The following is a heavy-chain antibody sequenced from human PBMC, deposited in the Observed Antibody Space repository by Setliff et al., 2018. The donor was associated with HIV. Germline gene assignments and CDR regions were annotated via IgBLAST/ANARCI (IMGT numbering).Heavy chain of an antibody. V-gene: IGHV3-49*04. CDR2: IRSKVYGGTI. Sequence: SLKISCTISGVTFGDSSMGWVRQAPGKGLEWVAFIRSKVYGGTIEYAASVTDRFTISRDDSKSIAYLQMNSLKTEDTATYYCASLRTGAAYFFDHWGQGTLVTVSS. CDR1: GVTFGDSS. J-gene: IGHJ4*02. D-gene: IGHD7-27*01. CDR3: ASLRTGAAYFFDH.